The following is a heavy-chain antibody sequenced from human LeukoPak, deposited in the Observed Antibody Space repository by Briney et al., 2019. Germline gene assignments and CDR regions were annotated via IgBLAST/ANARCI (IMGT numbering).Heavy chain of an antibody. V-gene: IGHV4-39*01. Sequence: PGGSLRLSCAASGFTFSSYGMSWVRQAPGKGLEWIASVHYSGSTYYNPSLKSRVTISVDTSKNQFSLKLSSVTAADTAVYFCARQLYVSGSYYAPMDVWGKGTTVTISS. CDR1: GFTFSSYG. CDR3: ARQLYVSGSYYAPMDV. CDR2: VHYSGST. D-gene: IGHD3-10*01. J-gene: IGHJ6*03.